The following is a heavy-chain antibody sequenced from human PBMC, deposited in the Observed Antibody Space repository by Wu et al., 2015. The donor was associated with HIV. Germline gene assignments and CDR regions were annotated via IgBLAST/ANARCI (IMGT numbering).Heavy chain of an antibody. J-gene: IGHJ5*02. CDR1: GYTFTGYY. CDR2: INPNSGGT. V-gene: IGHV1-2*02. CDR3: ARDLAGGSYQDWFDP. D-gene: IGHD1-26*01. Sequence: QVQLVQSGAEVKKPGASVKVSCKASGYTFTGYYMHWVRQAPGQGLEWMGWINPNSGGTNSAQKFQDRVTMTTDTSTSTTYMELRSLRSDDTAVYYCARDLAGGSYQDWFDPWGQGTLVTVSS.